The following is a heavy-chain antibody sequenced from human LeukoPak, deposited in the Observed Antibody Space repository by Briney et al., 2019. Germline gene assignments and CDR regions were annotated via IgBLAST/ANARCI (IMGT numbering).Heavy chain of an antibody. CDR3: ARGRSYVLGIRSWYFDL. V-gene: IGHV4-34*01. D-gene: IGHD1-26*01. Sequence: SETLSLTCAVYGGSFSGYYWSWVRQPPGKGLEWIGEINHSGSTNYNPSLKSRVTISVDTSKNQFSLKLSSVTAADTAVYYCARGRSYVLGIRSWYFDLWGRGTLVTVSS. CDR1: GGSFSGYY. J-gene: IGHJ2*01. CDR2: INHSGST.